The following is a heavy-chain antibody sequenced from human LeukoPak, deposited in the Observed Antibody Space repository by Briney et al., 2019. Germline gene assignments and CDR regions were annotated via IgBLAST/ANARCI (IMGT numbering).Heavy chain of an antibody. V-gene: IGHV4-34*01. CDR2: VNHIGST. CDR3: ARSYCSSTSCYAVGYFGP. J-gene: IGHJ5*02. Sequence: SETLSLTCAVYGGSFSGYYWGWIRLPPGKGLEWIGEVNHIGSTYYNPSLKSRVTVSVDTPKNQVSLKLNSVTAADTAVYYCARSYCSSTSCYAVGYFGPWGQGALVTVSS. D-gene: IGHD2-2*01. CDR1: GGSFSGYY.